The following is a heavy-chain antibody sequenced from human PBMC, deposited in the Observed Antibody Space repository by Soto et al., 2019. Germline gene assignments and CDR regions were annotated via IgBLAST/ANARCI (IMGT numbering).Heavy chain of an antibody. J-gene: IGHJ6*02. D-gene: IGHD1-26*01. CDR2: IFYSGST. CDR3: ARQGFGAFHGLVDV. Sequence: SETLSLTCTVSGGSISSSSYYWGWIRQPPGKGLEWIGSIFYSGSTYYNPSLKSRVTISVDTSKNQFSLKLSSVTAADTAVYYCARQGFGAFHGLVDVWGQGTTVTVS. CDR1: GGSISSSSYY. V-gene: IGHV4-39*01.